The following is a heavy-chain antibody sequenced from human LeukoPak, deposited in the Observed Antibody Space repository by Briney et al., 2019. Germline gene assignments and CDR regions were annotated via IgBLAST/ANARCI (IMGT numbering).Heavy chain of an antibody. V-gene: IGHV3-23*01. CDR3: AKSSYYDSTSAEDYFDY. J-gene: IGHJ4*02. D-gene: IGHD3-22*01. CDR1: GITLSNYG. Sequence: GGSLRLSCAVSGITLSNYGMSWVRQAPGKGLEWVAGISGSGGSTNYADSVKGRFTISRDNSKNTVDLQMNSLRAEDTAVYYCAKSSYYDSTSAEDYFDYWGQGTLVTVSS. CDR2: ISGSGGST.